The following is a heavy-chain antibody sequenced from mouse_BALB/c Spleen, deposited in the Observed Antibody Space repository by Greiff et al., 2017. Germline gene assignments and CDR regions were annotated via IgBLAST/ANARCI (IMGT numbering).Heavy chain of an antibody. J-gene: IGHJ1*01. D-gene: IGHD2-1*01. V-gene: IGHV2-2*02. CDR2: IWSGGST. CDR1: GFSLTSYG. CDR3: ARNSGGNPRLYFDV. Sequence: QVQLQQSGPGLVQPSQSLSITCTVSGFSLTSYGVHWVRQSPGKGLEWLGVIWSGGSTDYNAAFISRLSISKDNSKSQVFFKMNSLQANDTAIYYCARNSGGNPRLYFDVWGAGTTVTVSS.